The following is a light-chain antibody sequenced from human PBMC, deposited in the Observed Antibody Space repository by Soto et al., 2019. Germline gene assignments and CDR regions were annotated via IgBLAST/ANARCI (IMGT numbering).Light chain of an antibody. V-gene: IGLV2-11*01. CDR1: SSDVGGYNY. Sequence: QSALTQPRSVSGSTGQSVTISCTGTSSDVGGYNYVSWYQQHPGKAPNLMIYDFSKRPSGVPDRFSGSKSGNTDSLTISGLQAEYESDYYCCSYAGSYTLIFGGGTKVTVL. CDR3: CSYAGSYTLI. J-gene: IGLJ2*01. CDR2: DFS.